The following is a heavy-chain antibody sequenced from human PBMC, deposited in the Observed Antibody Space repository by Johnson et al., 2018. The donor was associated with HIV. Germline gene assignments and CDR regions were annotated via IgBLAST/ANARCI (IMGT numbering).Heavy chain of an antibody. CDR1: GFTFDHYA. D-gene: IGHD3-10*01. CDR2: IGWDGFTI. CDR3: ARHFRGGDRGAFDI. J-gene: IGHJ3*02. V-gene: IGHV3-9*01. Sequence: VQLVESGGGLEQPGRSLRLSCAASGFTFDHYAMHWVRQGPGKGLEWVAGIGWDGFTIGYVDSVQGRFTISSDSAKNFLYLQMNRLTAEDTALYYCARHFRGGDRGAFDIWGQGTMVTVSS.